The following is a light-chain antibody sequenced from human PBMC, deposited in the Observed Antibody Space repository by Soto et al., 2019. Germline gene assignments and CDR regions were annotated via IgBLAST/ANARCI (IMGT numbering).Light chain of an antibody. J-gene: IGKJ4*01. CDR2: DAS. V-gene: IGKV3-11*01. CDR1: QSVSIS. Sequence: EIVLTQSPATLSLSPGERATLSCRASQSVSISLAWYQQKPGQAPRLLINDASNRATGIPARFSGSGSGTDFTLTISSLEPEDFAIYYCQQSYNRPLTFGGGSKVEI. CDR3: QQSYNRPLT.